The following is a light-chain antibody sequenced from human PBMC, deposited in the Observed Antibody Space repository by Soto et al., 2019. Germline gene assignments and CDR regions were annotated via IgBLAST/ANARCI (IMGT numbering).Light chain of an antibody. CDR2: TAS. CDR3: QQSYSTPIS. V-gene: IGKV1-39*01. CDR1: HDITNY. Sequence: DIQMTQSPSSLFVSVGDRVTITCQASHDITNYLNWYQQKPGKAPNLLMYTASNLQSGVTSRFSGSGSGTDFTLTISSLQPEDFATYYCQQSYSTPISVGPGTRLDIK. J-gene: IGKJ5*01.